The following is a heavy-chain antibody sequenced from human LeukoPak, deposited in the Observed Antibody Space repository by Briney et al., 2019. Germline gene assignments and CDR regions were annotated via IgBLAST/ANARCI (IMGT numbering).Heavy chain of an antibody. J-gene: IGHJ4*02. D-gene: IGHD6-13*01. V-gene: IGHV1-69*10. CDR2: IIPIFGIA. CDR3: AIARAAGTSFDS. CDR1: GGTFSSYA. Sequence: SVKVSCKASGGTFSSYAISWVRQAPGQGLEWMGGIIPIFGIANYAQKFQGRVTITADKSTSTDYMELSSLRSEDTAVYYCAIARAAGTSFDSWGQGTLVTVSS.